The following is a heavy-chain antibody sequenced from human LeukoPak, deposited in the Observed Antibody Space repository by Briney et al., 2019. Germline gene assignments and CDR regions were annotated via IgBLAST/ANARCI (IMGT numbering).Heavy chain of an antibody. D-gene: IGHD6-19*01. Sequence: ASVKVSCKASGYTFTGYYMHWVRQAPGQGLEWMGWINPNSGGTNCAQKFQGRVTMTRDTSISTAYMELSRLRSDDTAVYYCAGGDPVAGNGPQYYYYYYGMDVWGQGTTVTVSS. J-gene: IGHJ6*02. V-gene: IGHV1-2*02. CDR1: GYTFTGYY. CDR2: INPNSGGT. CDR3: AGGDPVAGNGPQYYYYYYGMDV.